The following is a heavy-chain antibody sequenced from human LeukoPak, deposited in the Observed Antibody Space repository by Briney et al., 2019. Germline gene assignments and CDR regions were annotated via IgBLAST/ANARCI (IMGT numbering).Heavy chain of an antibody. CDR3: ARDVGYCSSGSRPDAFDI. Sequence: PSETLSLTCAVSGYSISSGYYWGWIRQPPGKGLEWIGSTYHSGSTYYNPSLKSRVTISVDTSKNQFSLKLSSVTAADTAVYYCARDVGYCSSGSRPDAFDIWGQGTMVTVSS. V-gene: IGHV4-38-2*02. CDR1: GYSISSGYY. J-gene: IGHJ3*02. CDR2: TYHSGST. D-gene: IGHD2-15*01.